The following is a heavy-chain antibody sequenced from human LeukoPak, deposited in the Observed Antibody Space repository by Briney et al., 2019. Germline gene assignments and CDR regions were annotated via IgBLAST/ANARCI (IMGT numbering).Heavy chain of an antibody. CDR2: IKQDGSEI. V-gene: IGHV3-7*01. D-gene: IGHD3-22*01. CDR3: AGESVAVPAYY. J-gene: IGHJ4*02. CDR1: RFSISSYL. Sequence: GGSLRLSCVGSRFSISSYLMSWVRQAPGKGLEWVANIKQDGSEIYYLDSVKGRFTISRDNAKNSLYLQMNGLRVEDTAVYYCAGESVAVPAYYWGQGTLVTVSS.